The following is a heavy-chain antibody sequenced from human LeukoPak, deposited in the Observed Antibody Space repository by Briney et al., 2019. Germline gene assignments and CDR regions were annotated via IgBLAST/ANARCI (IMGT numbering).Heavy chain of an antibody. CDR3: ARQGQRRNPWYYFDY. CDR2: IHQSGDT. J-gene: IGHJ4*02. D-gene: IGHD1-1*01. Sequence: KSSETLSLTCTVSGDSITTGGYYWSWIRQPPGKGLEWMGYIHQSGDTYSNPSLRSRVTVSADRSNNQFSLRVSSVTAADTAVYYCARQGQRRNPWYYFDYWGQGALVTVSS. CDR1: GDSITTGGYY. V-gene: IGHV4-30-2*01.